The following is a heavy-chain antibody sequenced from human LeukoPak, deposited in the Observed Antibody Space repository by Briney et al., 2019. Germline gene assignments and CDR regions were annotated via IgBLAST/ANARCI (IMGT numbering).Heavy chain of an antibody. CDR2: IGSSGNTM. D-gene: IGHD5-12*01. Sequence: QPGGSLRLSCAASGFTFSTYEMNWVRQAPGKGLEWVSYIGSSGNTMYYTDSVKGRFTISRDNAKNSLYLQMNSLRAEDTAVYFCARLRAGSGGYDFDYWGQGTLVTVSS. V-gene: IGHV3-48*03. CDR3: ARLRAGSGGYDFDY. CDR1: GFTFSTYE. J-gene: IGHJ4*02.